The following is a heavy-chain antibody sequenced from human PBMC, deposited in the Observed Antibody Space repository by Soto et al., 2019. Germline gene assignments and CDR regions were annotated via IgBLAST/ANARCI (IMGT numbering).Heavy chain of an antibody. J-gene: IGHJ2*01. D-gene: IGHD2-15*01. CDR3: ARTARVVKGQWYFDL. CDR1: GGSISSYY. Sequence: QVQLQVSGPGLVKPSETLSLTCSVSGGSISSYYWSWIRQPPGKGLEWIGYIYYSGSTNYNPSLKSRVTISVDTSKNQFSLKLSSVTAADTAVYYCARTARVVKGQWYFDLWGRGTLVTVSS. V-gene: IGHV4-59*08. CDR2: IYYSGST.